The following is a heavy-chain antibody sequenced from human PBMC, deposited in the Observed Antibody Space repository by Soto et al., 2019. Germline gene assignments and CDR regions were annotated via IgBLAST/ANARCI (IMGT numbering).Heavy chain of an antibody. V-gene: IGHV3-7*01. Sequence: LRDSCGAGEVTRRHSRMSWVRQAPGKGLEWVANIKQDGSDTYYVDSVKGRFTISRDNAKNSLYLQMNSLGVEDTAVYYCAREGNNPTYWGLGTLVTVSS. D-gene: IGHD1-20*01. CDR2: IKQDGSDT. CDR3: AREGNNPTY. J-gene: IGHJ4*02. CDR1: EVTRRHSR.